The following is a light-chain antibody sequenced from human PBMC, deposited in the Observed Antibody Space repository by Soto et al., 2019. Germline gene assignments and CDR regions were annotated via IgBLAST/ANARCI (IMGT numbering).Light chain of an antibody. CDR2: DAS. CDR1: ETVDSF. Sequence: EIVLTQSPATLSLSPGERAALSCRASETVDSFLAWYQHKPGQAPRLLIYDASKWATGIPARFSGSGSGTDFTLTISSLEPEDFAVYYCQQRKKWPPLTFGGGTKVEIK. J-gene: IGKJ4*01. CDR3: QQRKKWPPLT. V-gene: IGKV3-11*01.